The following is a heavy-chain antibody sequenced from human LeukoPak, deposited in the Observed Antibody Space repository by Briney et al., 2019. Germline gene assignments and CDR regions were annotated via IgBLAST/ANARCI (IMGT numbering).Heavy chain of an antibody. D-gene: IGHD6-25*01. CDR2: ISGSGGRT. CDR3: AGGYGLYGMDV. CDR1: GFAFITYA. Sequence: GGSLRLSCAASGFAFITYAMNWVRQAPGKGLEWVSGISGSGGRTYYADSVKGRFTISRDNSKNTLYLHMNSLRVEDTAVYYCAGGYGLYGMDVWGQGTTVTVSS. V-gene: IGHV3-23*01. J-gene: IGHJ6*02.